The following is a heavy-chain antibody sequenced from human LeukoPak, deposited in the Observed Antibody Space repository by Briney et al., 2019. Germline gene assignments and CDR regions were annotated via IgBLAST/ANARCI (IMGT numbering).Heavy chain of an antibody. CDR3: ARRRDWFDP. Sequence: GGSLRLSCAASGFTFSSSEMNWVRQAPGKGLEWVSYIGCSCNDIYYADSVRGRFTISRDNAKNSLYLQMNSLRVEDTAVYYCARRRDWFDPWGQGTLVTVSS. CDR2: IGCSCNDI. J-gene: IGHJ5*02. CDR1: GFTFSSSE. V-gene: IGHV3-48*03.